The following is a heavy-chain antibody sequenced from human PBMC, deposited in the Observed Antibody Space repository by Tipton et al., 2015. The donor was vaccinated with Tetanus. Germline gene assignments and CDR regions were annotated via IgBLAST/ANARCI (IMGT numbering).Heavy chain of an antibody. J-gene: IGHJ4*02. Sequence: SLRLSCAASGFTFSSYAMSWVRQAPGKGLEWVSAISGSGGSTYYADSVKGRFTISRDNSKNTLYLQMNSLRAEDTAVDYCAKVFLGYSHGSFDYWGQGSLVSVSS. V-gene: IGHV3-23*01. CDR2: ISGSGGST. CDR3: AKVFLGYSHGSFDY. D-gene: IGHD5-18*01. CDR1: GFTFSSYA.